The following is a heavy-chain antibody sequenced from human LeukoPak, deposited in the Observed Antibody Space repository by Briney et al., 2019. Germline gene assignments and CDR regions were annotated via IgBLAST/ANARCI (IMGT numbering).Heavy chain of an antibody. V-gene: IGHV3-23*01. Sequence: PGGSVSLSCAASGFTFSNYAMTWVRQAPGKGLEWVSSISSTVINTYNADSVKGRFTISRDNSKNTLYLQMNSLRADDTAIYYCAKGTVRFLEWSQRGYFDYWGQGTLVTVSS. J-gene: IGHJ4*02. D-gene: IGHD3-3*01. CDR1: GFTFSNYA. CDR3: AKGTVRFLEWSQRGYFDY. CDR2: ISSTVINT.